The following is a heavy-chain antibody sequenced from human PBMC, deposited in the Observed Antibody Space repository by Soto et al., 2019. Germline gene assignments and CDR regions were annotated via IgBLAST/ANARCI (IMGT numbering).Heavy chain of an antibody. D-gene: IGHD6-19*01. CDR2: INHSGST. CDR3: ARGLQGLVHNWFDP. J-gene: IGHJ5*02. CDR1: GGSFSCYY. V-gene: IGHV4-34*01. Sequence: SETLSLTCAVYGGSFSCYYWSWIRQPPGKGLEWIGEINHSGSTNYTPSLKSRVTISVDTSKNQFSLKLSSVTAADTAVYYCARGLQGLVHNWFDPWGQGTLVTAPQ.